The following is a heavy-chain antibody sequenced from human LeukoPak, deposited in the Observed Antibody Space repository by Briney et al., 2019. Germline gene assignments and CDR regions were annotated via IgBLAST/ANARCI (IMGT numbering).Heavy chain of an antibody. CDR3: ARVIAAAAVYNWFDP. CDR2: INHSGST. D-gene: IGHD6-13*01. Sequence: SETLSLTCAVYGGSFSGYYWSWIRQPPGKGLEWIGEINHSGSTNYNPSLKSRDTISVDTSKNQFSLKLSSVTAADTAVYYCARVIAAAAVYNWFDPWGQGTLVTVSS. V-gene: IGHV4-34*01. CDR1: GGSFSGYY. J-gene: IGHJ5*02.